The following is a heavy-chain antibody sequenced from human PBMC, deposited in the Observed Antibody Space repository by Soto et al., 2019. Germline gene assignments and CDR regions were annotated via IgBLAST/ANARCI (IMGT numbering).Heavy chain of an antibody. D-gene: IGHD2-15*01. Sequence: EVQVLESGGGLVQPGGSLRLSCEASGITFSNYMMTWIHQAPGKGLEWVSTITAGGDGTYYADSVKGRFTMSRETSKNTPYLQMNSLRAEDSAVYYCAPHVYCSGGSCQYDAFAIRGQGTMVTVSS. CDR1: GITFSNYM. CDR2: ITAGGDGT. V-gene: IGHV3-23*01. J-gene: IGHJ3*02. CDR3: APHVYCSGGSCQYDAFAI.